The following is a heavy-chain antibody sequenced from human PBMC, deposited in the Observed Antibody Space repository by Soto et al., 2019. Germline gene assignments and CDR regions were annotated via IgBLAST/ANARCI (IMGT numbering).Heavy chain of an antibody. Sequence: QVQLVQSGAEVKKPGSSVKVSCKASGGTFSRYTFTWVRQAPGQGLEWMGRIIPIVDIPNYAQKFQGRVTITADKSTSTASMELSRLTSADTAVYYCASHFTGVLVLGTSPPGGDNFGWDVWGQGTTVSVS. CDR3: ASHFTGVLVLGTSPPGGDNFGWDV. J-gene: IGHJ6*02. CDR1: GGTFSRYT. CDR2: IIPIVDIP. V-gene: IGHV1-69*02. D-gene: IGHD2-8*02.